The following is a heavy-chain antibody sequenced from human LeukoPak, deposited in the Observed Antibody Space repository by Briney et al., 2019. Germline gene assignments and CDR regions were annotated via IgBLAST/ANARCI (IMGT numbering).Heavy chain of an antibody. J-gene: IGHJ4*02. Sequence: SETLSLTCTVSGYSISSGYYWSWIRQPPGKGLEWIGYIYYSGSTNYNPSLKSRVTISVDTSKNQFSLKLSSVTAADTAVYYCARDRYYYDSSGYLYYFDYWGQGTLVTVSS. CDR1: GYSISSGYY. CDR2: IYYSGST. V-gene: IGHV4-61*01. CDR3: ARDRYYYDSSGYLYYFDY. D-gene: IGHD3-22*01.